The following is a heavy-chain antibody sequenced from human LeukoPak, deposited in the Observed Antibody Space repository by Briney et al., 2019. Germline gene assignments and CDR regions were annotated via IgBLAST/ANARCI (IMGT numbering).Heavy chain of an antibody. CDR3: ARKRLADLGDDTSFGGTPFDS. J-gene: IGHJ4*02. CDR2: ITSGASVI. Sequence: GRSLRLSCVASGFTFETYHMNWVRQAPGKGLEWLSGITSGASVIYYADPVKGRFTISRDDAVNSVFLQMSGLTVDDTAVYYCARKRLADLGDDTSFGGTPFDSWGQGTLVIVSS. CDR1: GFTFETYH. D-gene: IGHD3-16*01. V-gene: IGHV3-48*03.